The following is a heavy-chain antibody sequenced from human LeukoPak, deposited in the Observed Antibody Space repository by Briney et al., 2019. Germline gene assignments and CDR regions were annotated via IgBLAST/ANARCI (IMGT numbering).Heavy chain of an antibody. CDR1: GGSIRRSTSHC. J-gene: IGHJ5*02. CDR3: AGLYSSSVAWFDP. V-gene: IGHV4-39*01. Sequence: PSETLSLTCTVSGGSIRRSTSHCWGWIRQPPGKGLEWIGSIYYSGSTYYNPSLKSRVTISVDTSKNQFSLKLSSVTAADTAVYYCAGLYSSSVAWFDPWGQGTLVTVSS. D-gene: IGHD6-6*01. CDR2: IYYSGST.